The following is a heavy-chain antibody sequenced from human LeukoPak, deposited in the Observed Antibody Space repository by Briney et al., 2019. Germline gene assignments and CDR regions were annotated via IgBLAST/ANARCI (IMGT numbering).Heavy chain of an antibody. CDR3: ARPLDYGGPTDY. J-gene: IGHJ4*02. D-gene: IGHD4-23*01. CDR2: IYYSGST. CDR1: GGSISSSSYY. V-gene: IGHV4-39*01. Sequence: PSETLSLTCTVSGGSISSSSYYWGWIRQPPGKGLEWIGSIYYSGSTYYNPSLKSRVTISVDTSKNQFSLKLSSVTAADTAVYYCARPLDYGGPTDYWGQGTLVTVSS.